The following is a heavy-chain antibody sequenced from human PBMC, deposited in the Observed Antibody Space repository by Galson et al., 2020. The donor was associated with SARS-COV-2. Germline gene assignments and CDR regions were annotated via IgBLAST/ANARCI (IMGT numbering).Heavy chain of an antibody. J-gene: IGHJ4*02. Sequence: GESLKISCAASGFTFSGQAMHWVRQAPGKGLEWVGIILYDGTTRYNGDSLKGRFTISRDNSKNTLFLQMNNLRPEDTATYYCARETDDYSSSWYDYWGQGTRVTVSS. V-gene: IGHV3-30*01. D-gene: IGHD6-13*01. CDR1: GFTFSGQA. CDR3: ARETDDYSSSWYDY. CDR2: ILYDGTTR.